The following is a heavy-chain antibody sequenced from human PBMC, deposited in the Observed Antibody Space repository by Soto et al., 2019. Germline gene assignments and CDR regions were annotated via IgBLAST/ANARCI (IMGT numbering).Heavy chain of an antibody. Sequence: PGGSLRLSCAASGFTFSSYSINWVRQAPGKGLEWVSSISTSSSYIYYADSVRGRFTISRDNAKNSLYLQMNGLRAEDTAVYYCARDYYTSSWENSYYYYNMDVWGQGTTVTVSS. V-gene: IGHV3-21*01. CDR3: ARDYYTSSWENSYYYYNMDV. CDR1: GFTFSSYS. J-gene: IGHJ6*02. CDR2: ISTSSSYI. D-gene: IGHD6-13*01.